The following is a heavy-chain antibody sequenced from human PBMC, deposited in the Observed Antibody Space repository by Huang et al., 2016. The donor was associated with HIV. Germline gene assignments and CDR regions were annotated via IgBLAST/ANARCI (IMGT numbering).Heavy chain of an antibody. CDR2: ISTVNGKT. V-gene: IGHV1-18*01. D-gene: IGHD2-21*02. CDR1: GYNFTNYG. J-gene: IGHJ4*02. CDR3: ARDLDIVVPTAPDY. Sequence: QIQLVQSGAEVKKPGASVKVSCKASGYNFTNYGITWGRQAPGHGLEWVGVISTVNGKTDYAPKVQGRVTMTTDTPTTTAFMELRSLRSDDTAVYYCARDLDIVVPTAPDYWGQGTLVTVSS.